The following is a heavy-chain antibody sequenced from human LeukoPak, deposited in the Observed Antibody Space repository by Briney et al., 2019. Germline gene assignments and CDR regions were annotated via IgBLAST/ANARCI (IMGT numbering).Heavy chain of an antibody. V-gene: IGHV1-58*02. CDR3: AAGVYYYDSSGYYRTYWYFDL. CDR2: IVVGSGNT. Sequence: ASVKVSCKASGFTFTSSAMQWVRQARGQRLEWIGWIVVGSGNTNYAQKFQERVTITRDMSTSTAYMELSSLRSEDTAVYYCAAGVYYYDSSGYYRTYWYFDLWGRGTLVTVSS. CDR1: GFTFTSSA. J-gene: IGHJ2*01. D-gene: IGHD3-22*01.